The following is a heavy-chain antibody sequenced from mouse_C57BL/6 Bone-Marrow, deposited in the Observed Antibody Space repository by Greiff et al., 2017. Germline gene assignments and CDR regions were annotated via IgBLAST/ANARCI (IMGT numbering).Heavy chain of an antibody. CDR3: ARGGGWAMDY. J-gene: IGHJ4*01. D-gene: IGHD2-3*01. CDR1: GFNIKDYY. V-gene: IGHV14-2*01. Sequence: EVQLQQSGAELVKPGASVKLSCTASGFNIKDYYMHWVKQRTEQGLEWIGRIDPEDGETKYAPNFQGKATITADTSSNTAYLQLSSLTSEDTAVYYCARGGGWAMDYWGQGTSVTVSS. CDR2: IDPEDGET.